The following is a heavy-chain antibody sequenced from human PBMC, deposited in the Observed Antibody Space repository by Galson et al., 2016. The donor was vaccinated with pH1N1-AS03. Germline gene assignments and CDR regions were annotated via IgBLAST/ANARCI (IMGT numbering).Heavy chain of an antibody. J-gene: IGHJ6*02. Sequence: VKVSCKASGYIFTGFYVHWVRQAPGQGLEWMGWINPNNGVTSYAQKFQAWVTMTGDTSISTAYMELYGLKSDDTAVYYCARDPRGPCSSATCATTYYFGMDVWGQGTTVIVSS. CDR2: INPNNGVT. CDR3: ARDPRGPCSSATCATTYYFGMDV. V-gene: IGHV1-2*04. D-gene: IGHD1-26*01. CDR1: GYIFTGFY.